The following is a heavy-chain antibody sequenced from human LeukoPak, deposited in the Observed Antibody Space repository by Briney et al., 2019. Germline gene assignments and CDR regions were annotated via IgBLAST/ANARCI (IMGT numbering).Heavy chain of an antibody. V-gene: IGHV3-7*01. CDR2: IKHDGSEK. J-gene: IGHJ3*02. CDR1: GFTFSSHW. Sequence: PGGSLRLSCAASGFTFSSHWMSWVRQAPGKGLEWVANIKHDGSEKYYVDSVKGRFTISRDNAKNSLYLQMNSLRAEDTAVYYCARDPHPFYGSGSYRDAFDIWGQGTMVTVSS. CDR3: ARDPHPFYGSGSYRDAFDI. D-gene: IGHD3-10*01.